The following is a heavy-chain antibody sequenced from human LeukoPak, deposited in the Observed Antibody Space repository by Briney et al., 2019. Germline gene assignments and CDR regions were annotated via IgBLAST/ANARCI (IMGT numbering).Heavy chain of an antibody. CDR3: ARGGAVRPDY. Sequence: GGSLRLSCAVSGFTFNTYPMSWVRQTPGKGLEWVSSISGGGGDKYYTDSAKGRFTISRDNAKNSLYLQMNSLRAEDTAVYYCARGGAVRPDYWGQGTLVTVSS. CDR1: GFTFNTYP. CDR2: ISGGGGDK. D-gene: IGHD6-6*01. J-gene: IGHJ4*02. V-gene: IGHV3-23*01.